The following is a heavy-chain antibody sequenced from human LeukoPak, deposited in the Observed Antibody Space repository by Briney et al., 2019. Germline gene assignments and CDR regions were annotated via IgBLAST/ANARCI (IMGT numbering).Heavy chain of an antibody. Sequence: SETLSLTCTVSGGSINSYYWSWIRQPPGRGLEWIGSIHYSGSTSYNPSLRSRVTISVDKSKKKFFLKLSSVTATDTAVYYCARRAHSSSWSSYFDYWGQDTLVTVSS. CDR1: GGSINSYY. CDR2: IHYSGST. V-gene: IGHV4-59*01. CDR3: ARRAHSSSWSSYFDY. D-gene: IGHD6-13*01. J-gene: IGHJ4*02.